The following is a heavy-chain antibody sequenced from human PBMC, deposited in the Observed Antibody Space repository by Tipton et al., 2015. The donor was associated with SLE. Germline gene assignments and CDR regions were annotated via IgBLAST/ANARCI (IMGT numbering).Heavy chain of an antibody. CDR3: AKDGALYSSSSDYFDY. Sequence: SLRLSCTASGFTVSSIYMSWVRQAPGKGLEWVSVIYSGGSTYYADSVKGRFTISRHNSKNTVYLQMNSLRAEDTAVYYCAKDGALYSSSSDYFDYWGQGTLVTVSS. CDR2: IYSGGST. D-gene: IGHD6-6*01. J-gene: IGHJ4*02. CDR1: GFTVSSIY. V-gene: IGHV3-53*01.